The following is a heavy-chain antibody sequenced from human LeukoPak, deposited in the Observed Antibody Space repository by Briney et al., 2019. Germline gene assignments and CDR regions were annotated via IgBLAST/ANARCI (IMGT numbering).Heavy chain of an antibody. CDR2: IYYSGST. V-gene: IGHV4-39*01. J-gene: IGHJ4*02. D-gene: IGHD2-2*02. CDR1: GGSISSSSYY. CDR3: ARHGVVPAAILLGPFDY. Sequence: SETLSLTCTVSGGSISSSSYYWGWIRQPPGKGLEWIGSIYYSGSTYYNPSLKSRVTISVDTSKNQFSLKLSSVTAADTAVYYCARHGVVPAAILLGPFDYWGQGTLVTVSP.